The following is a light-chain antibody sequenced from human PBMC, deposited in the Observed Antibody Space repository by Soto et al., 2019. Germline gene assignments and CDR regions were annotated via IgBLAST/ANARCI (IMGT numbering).Light chain of an antibody. Sequence: DMQITQSPSTLSASVRDRGTITCRASQSISNSLAWYQQRPGKAPKLLIYKASSLETGVPSRFSGSGSGTEFTLTISSLQPDDFATYYCQQYNSDWNTFGQGTKVDIK. CDR1: QSISNS. J-gene: IGKJ2*01. V-gene: IGKV1-5*03. CDR2: KAS. CDR3: QQYNSDWNT.